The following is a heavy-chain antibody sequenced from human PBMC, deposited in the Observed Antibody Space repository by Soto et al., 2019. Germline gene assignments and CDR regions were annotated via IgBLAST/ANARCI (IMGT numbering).Heavy chain of an antibody. V-gene: IGHV3-9*01. CDR2: ISWNSGSI. Sequence: EVQLVESGGGLVQPGRSLRLSCAASGFTFDDYAMHWVRQAPGKGLEWVSGISWNSGSIGYADSVKGRFTISRDNAKNSLYLQMNRLRAEDTALYYCAKDVRNYGDSLDAFDIWGQGTMVTVSS. J-gene: IGHJ3*02. D-gene: IGHD4-17*01. CDR1: GFTFDDYA. CDR3: AKDVRNYGDSLDAFDI.